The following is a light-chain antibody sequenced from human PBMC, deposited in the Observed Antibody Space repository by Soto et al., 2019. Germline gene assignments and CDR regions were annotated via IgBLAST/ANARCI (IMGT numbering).Light chain of an antibody. CDR2: AAS. J-gene: IGKJ1*01. CDR3: LQHNTYPRT. Sequence: DIQMTQSPSAMSASVGDRVTITYRASQDISNYLAWFQQKPGKVPERLIYAASSLQSGVPSRFSGSGSGTEFTLTISSLQPEDFATYYCLQHNTYPRTFGQGTKVESK. V-gene: IGKV1-17*03. CDR1: QDISNY.